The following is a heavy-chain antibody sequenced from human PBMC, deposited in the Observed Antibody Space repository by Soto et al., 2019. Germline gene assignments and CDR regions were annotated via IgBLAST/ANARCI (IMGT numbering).Heavy chain of an antibody. D-gene: IGHD3-10*01. Sequence: QVQLLESGPGLVKPSETLSLTCTVSGDSMSGYYWSWIRQPPGRGLEWIGYMYYSGSTNYNPSLKSRVTISGDTSKNQFSLKLSSVTAADTAVHYCARHWASGRYFDLWGRGTLVTVSS. CDR2: MYYSGST. V-gene: IGHV4-59*08. J-gene: IGHJ2*01. CDR1: GDSMSGYY. CDR3: ARHWASGRYFDL.